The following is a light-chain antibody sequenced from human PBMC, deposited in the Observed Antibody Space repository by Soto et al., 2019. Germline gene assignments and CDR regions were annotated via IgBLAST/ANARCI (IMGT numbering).Light chain of an antibody. Sequence: SVLTQPASVSGSPGQSITISCTGTSSDVGGYNYVSWYQQHRVNVPEFSINDASNRPPRPSNPISGSKSGKTASLTISGLQAEDVAYYYSSSYATGHTRQIVFGTRPSVTDL. CDR1: SSDVGGYNY. CDR2: DAS. V-gene: IGLV2-14*01. J-gene: IGLJ1*01. CDR3: SSYATGHTRQIV.